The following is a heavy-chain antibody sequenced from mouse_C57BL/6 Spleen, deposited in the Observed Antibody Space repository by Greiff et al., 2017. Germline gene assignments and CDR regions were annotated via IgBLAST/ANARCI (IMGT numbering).Heavy chain of an antibody. CDR2: IYPRSGNT. D-gene: IGHD4-1*01. V-gene: IGHV1-81*01. J-gene: IGHJ1*03. CDR3: ARAELTGPWYFDV. CDR1: GYTFTSYG. Sequence: QVQLKQSGAELARPGASVKLSCKASGYTFTSYGISWVKQRTGQGLEWIGEIYPRSGNTYYNEKFKGKATLTADKSSSTAYMELRSLTSEDSAVYYCARAELTGPWYFDVWGTGTTVTVSS.